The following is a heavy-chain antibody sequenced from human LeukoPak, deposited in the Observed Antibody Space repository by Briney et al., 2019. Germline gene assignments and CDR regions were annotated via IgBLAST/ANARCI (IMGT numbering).Heavy chain of an antibody. D-gene: IGHD3-10*01. Sequence: GGSLRLSCAASGFTFSSYAMSCVRQAPGKGLEWVSDMSGYGGSTYYADSVKGRFTISRDNSKNTLYLQMNRLRAEDTAVYYCAKDLSGSSHNWFDPWGQGTLVTVSS. CDR1: GFTFSSYA. CDR3: AKDLSGSSHNWFDP. V-gene: IGHV3-23*01. CDR2: MSGYGGST. J-gene: IGHJ5*02.